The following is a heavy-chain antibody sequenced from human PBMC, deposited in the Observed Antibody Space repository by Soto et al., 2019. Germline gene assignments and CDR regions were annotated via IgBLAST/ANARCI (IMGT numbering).Heavy chain of an antibody. CDR3: ASQRTMYRGSGGMDV. D-gene: IGHD1-26*01. Sequence: QVQLVQSGAEVKKPGSSVKVSCKASGGTFSSYAISWVRQAAGQELEWMGGIIPFFGTANYAQKFQGRVTITADESTGTAYRQQSRQRPEETDVYYYASQRTMYRGSGGMDVWGQGTKVTVSS. CDR1: GGTFSSYA. CDR2: IIPFFGTA. V-gene: IGHV1-69*01. J-gene: IGHJ6*02.